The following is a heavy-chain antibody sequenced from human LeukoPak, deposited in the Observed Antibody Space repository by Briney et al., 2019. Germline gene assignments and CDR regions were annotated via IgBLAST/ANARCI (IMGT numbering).Heavy chain of an antibody. Sequence: QAGGSLRLSCAASGFTFSSYGMHWVRQAPGKGLEWVAVISYDGSNKYYADSVKGRFAISRDNSKNTLYLQMNSLRAEDTAVYYCAKSLVVFGGVIAPDAFDIWGQGTMVTVSS. CDR1: GFTFSSYG. V-gene: IGHV3-30*18. CDR2: ISYDGSNK. D-gene: IGHD3-16*02. J-gene: IGHJ3*02. CDR3: AKSLVVFGGVIAPDAFDI.